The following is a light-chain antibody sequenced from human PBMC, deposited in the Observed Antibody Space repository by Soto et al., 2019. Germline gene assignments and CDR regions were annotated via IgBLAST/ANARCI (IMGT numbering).Light chain of an antibody. CDR3: QQRSNWPAN. Sequence: EIVLTQSPGTLSLSPGERATLSCRASQSVGSSYLAWYQQKPGQAPRLLIYGASSRATGIPDRFSGSGSGTDFTLTISRLEPEDFAVYYCQQRSNWPANFGQGTRLEI. CDR2: GAS. J-gene: IGKJ5*01. CDR1: QSVGSSY. V-gene: IGKV3D-20*02.